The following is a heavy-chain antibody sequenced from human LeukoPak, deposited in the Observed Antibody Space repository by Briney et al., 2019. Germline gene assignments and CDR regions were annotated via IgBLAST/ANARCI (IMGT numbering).Heavy chain of an antibody. Sequence: GGSLRLSCAASGFTFSSYAMSRVRQAPGKGVEWVSAISGSGGSTYYADSVKGRFTISRDNSKNTLYLQMNSLRAEDTAVYYCATAAGPSYYYCGMDVWGQGTTVTVSS. CDR1: GFTFSSYA. CDR2: ISGSGGST. CDR3: ATAAGPSYYYCGMDV. D-gene: IGHD6-13*01. V-gene: IGHV3-23*01. J-gene: IGHJ6*02.